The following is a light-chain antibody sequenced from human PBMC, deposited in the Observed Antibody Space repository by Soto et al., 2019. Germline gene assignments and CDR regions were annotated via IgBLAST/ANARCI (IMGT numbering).Light chain of an antibody. V-gene: IGKV1-5*03. Sequence: EIQITQSASTLSASVGYRVTITCRASQYISVWLAWYQQKPGKAPKVLIYKASTLESGVPSRFSGSGSGTEFTLTISSLQTDDFATYYCQHYRGTFGQGAKVDI. CDR2: KAS. CDR1: QYISVW. CDR3: QHYRGT. J-gene: IGKJ1*01.